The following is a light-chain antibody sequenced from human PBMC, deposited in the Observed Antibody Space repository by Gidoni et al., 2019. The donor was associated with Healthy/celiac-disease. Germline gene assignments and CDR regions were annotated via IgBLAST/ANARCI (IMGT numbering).Light chain of an antibody. V-gene: IGKV3-20*01. Sequence: EIVLTQSPGTLSLSPGERATLSCRASQSVSSSYLAWYQQKPGQAPRLLIYGASSRATGIPDRFSGSGSGTDFTLTISRLEPEDCAVYYCQQYGSSAYTFXXXTKLEIK. CDR1: QSVSSSY. J-gene: IGKJ2*01. CDR2: GAS. CDR3: QQYGSSAYT.